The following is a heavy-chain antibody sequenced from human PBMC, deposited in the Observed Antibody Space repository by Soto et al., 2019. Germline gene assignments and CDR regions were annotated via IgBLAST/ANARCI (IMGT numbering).Heavy chain of an antibody. D-gene: IGHD3-10*01. V-gene: IGHV3-66*01. CDR1: GFTVSSNY. CDR3: ASAGRVRGVIIAGHFDY. CDR2: IYSGGST. Sequence: EVQLVESGGGLVQPGGSLRLSCAASGFTVSSNYMSWVRQAPGKGLEWVLVIYSGGSTYYADSVKGRFTISRDNSKNTLYLQMNSLRAEDTAVYYCASAGRVRGVIIAGHFDYWGQGTLVTVSS. J-gene: IGHJ4*02.